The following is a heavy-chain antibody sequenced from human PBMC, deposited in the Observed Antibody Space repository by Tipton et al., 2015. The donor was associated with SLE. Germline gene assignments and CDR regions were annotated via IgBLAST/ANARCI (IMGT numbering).Heavy chain of an antibody. J-gene: IGHJ3*02. CDR3: ARERIVVVPAAISPGAFDI. CDR1: GGSISSSSYY. V-gene: IGHV4-39*07. D-gene: IGHD2-2*02. Sequence: LRLSCTVSGGSISSSSYYWGWIRQPPGKGLEWIGSIYHSGSTYYNPSLKSRVTISVDTSKNQFSLKLSSVTAADTAVYYCARERIVVVPAAISPGAFDIWGQGTMVTVSS. CDR2: IYHSGST.